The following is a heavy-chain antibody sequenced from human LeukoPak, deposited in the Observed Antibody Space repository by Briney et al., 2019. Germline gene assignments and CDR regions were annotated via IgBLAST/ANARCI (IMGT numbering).Heavy chain of an antibody. J-gene: IGHJ4*02. V-gene: IGHV3-23*01. CDR1: GFTFSSYA. D-gene: IGHD3-10*01. Sequence: PGGSLRLSCAASGFTFSSYAMSWVRQAPGKGLEWVSAISGSGGSTYYADSVKGRFTISRDNSKNTLYLQMNSLRAEDTAVYYCANGKSWFGEFYQLEFDYWGQGTLVTVSS. CDR3: ANGKSWFGEFYQLEFDY. CDR2: ISGSGGST.